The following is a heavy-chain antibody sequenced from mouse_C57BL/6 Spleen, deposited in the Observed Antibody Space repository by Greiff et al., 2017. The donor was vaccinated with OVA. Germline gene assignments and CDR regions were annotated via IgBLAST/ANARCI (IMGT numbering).Heavy chain of an antibody. CDR1: GFNINDYY. V-gene: IGHV14-2*01. D-gene: IGHD1-1*01. Sequence: EVQLQQSGAELVKPGASVKLSCTASGFNINDYYMHWVKQRPEQGLEWIGRIDPEDGETKYASKFQGKATITADTSTNTAYLQLSSLTSGDTAIYYCARDYCSSSEDYWGQGTTLTVAS. J-gene: IGHJ2*01. CDR3: ARDYCSSSEDY. CDR2: IDPEDGET.